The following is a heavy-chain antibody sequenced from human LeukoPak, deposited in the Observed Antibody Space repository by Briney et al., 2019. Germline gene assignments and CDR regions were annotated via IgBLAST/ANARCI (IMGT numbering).Heavy chain of an antibody. Sequence: ASVKVSCKASGYTFTSYAMNWVRQAPGQGPEWMGWINTNTGNPTYAQGFTGRFVFSLDTSVSTAYLQISSLQAEDTAVYYCARDSSSSNYYYYYMDVWGKGTTVTVSS. CDR2: INTNTGNP. J-gene: IGHJ6*03. CDR1: GYTFTSYA. D-gene: IGHD6-6*01. V-gene: IGHV7-4-1*02. CDR3: ARDSSSSNYYYYYMDV.